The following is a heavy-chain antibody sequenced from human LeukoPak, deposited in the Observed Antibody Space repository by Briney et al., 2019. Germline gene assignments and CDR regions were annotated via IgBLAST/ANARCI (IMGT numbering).Heavy chain of an antibody. V-gene: IGHV4-4*07. Sequence: SETLSLTCNVSGVSISTNYWSWIRQPPGKGLEWIGRMAPSGTTNNNPSPPSRVTMSLDPSKNQFSLSQISVPAADTAVYYCAREDYRSRGLDYCGQGTLVTFSS. CDR1: GVSISTNY. CDR3: AREDYRSRGLDY. J-gene: IGHJ4*02. CDR2: MAPSGTT. D-gene: IGHD6-13*01.